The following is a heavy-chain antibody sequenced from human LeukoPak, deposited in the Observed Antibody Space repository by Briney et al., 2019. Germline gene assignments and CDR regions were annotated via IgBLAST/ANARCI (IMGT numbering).Heavy chain of an antibody. D-gene: IGHD3-16*02. CDR2: IYTSGST. CDR3: ARAGYRYTVLFDY. CDR1: GGSISSGSYY. V-gene: IGHV4-61*02. Sequence: SETLSLTCTVSGGSISSGSYYWSWLRQPAGKGLEWIGRIYTSGSTNYNPSLKSRVTISVDTSKHQFSLKLSSVTAADTAVYYCARAGYRYTVLFDYWGQGTLVTVSS. J-gene: IGHJ4*02.